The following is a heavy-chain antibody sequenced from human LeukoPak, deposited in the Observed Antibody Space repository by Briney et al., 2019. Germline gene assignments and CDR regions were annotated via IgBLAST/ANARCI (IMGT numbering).Heavy chain of an antibody. Sequence: QTLSLTCAISGDSVSSNSSAWNWIRQSPSRGLQWLGRTYYRSMWYNDYALSVKSRITINPDTSKNQFSLQLNSVTPEDTAVYYCAREYSSSGLAFDYWGQGTLVTVSS. CDR1: GDSVSSNSSA. CDR2: TYYRSMWYN. CDR3: AREYSSSGLAFDY. J-gene: IGHJ4*02. V-gene: IGHV6-1*01. D-gene: IGHD6-19*01.